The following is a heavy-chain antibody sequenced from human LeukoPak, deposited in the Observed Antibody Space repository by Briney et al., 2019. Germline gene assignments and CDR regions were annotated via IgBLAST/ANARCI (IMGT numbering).Heavy chain of an antibody. J-gene: IGHJ4*02. CDR2: VSGRSNTI. Sequence: PGGSLRLSCAASGFTFSSYSMNWVRQAPGKGPEWVSYVSGRSNTISYADSVKGRFTNSRDNAKNSLYLQMNSLRAEDTAVYYCARETDGGNMDYWGQGTLVIVSS. V-gene: IGHV3-48*01. D-gene: IGHD4-23*01. CDR3: ARETDGGNMDY. CDR1: GFTFSSYS.